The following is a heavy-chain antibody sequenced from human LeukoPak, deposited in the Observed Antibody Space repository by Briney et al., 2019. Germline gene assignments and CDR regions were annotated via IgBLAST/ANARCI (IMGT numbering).Heavy chain of an antibody. CDR3: ARASGSYDY. CDR2: IWHDGSNK. D-gene: IGHD1-26*01. CDR1: GFPFSTYG. Sequence: GGSLRLSCAASGFPFSTYGMHWVRQAPGKGLEWVAVIWHDGSNKYYADSVKGRFTISRDNSKNTLYLQMNSLRAEDTAVYYCARASGSYDYWGQGTLVTVSS. J-gene: IGHJ4*02. V-gene: IGHV3-33*01.